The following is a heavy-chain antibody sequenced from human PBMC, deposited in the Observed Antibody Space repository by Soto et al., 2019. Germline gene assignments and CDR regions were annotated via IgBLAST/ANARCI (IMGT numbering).Heavy chain of an antibody. D-gene: IGHD2-15*01. CDR3: AKAQGGSYFDY. CDR1: GFTFSSNA. CDR2: ISSSGGST. J-gene: IGHJ4*02. Sequence: EVQLLESGGGLVQPGGSLRLSCAASGFTFSSNAMSWVRQAPGKGLEWVSGISSSGGSTYYADSVKGRFTISRDNSKHMLYLKMNNLRAEDTAVYYCAKAQGGSYFDYWGQGTLVTVSS. V-gene: IGHV3-23*01.